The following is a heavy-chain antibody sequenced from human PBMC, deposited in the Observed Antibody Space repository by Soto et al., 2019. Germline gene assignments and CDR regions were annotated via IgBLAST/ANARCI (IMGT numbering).Heavy chain of an antibody. CDR1: GGSISSGGYY. D-gene: IGHD2-15*01. CDR3: ARDRLYNWFDP. CDR2: IYYSGST. Sequence: KLSETLSLTCTVSGGSISSGGYYWSWIRQHPGKGLEWIGHIYYSGSTYYNPSLKSRVTISVDTSKNQFSLKLSSVTAADTAVYYCARDRLYNWFDPWGQGTLVTVSS. V-gene: IGHV4-31*03. J-gene: IGHJ5*02.